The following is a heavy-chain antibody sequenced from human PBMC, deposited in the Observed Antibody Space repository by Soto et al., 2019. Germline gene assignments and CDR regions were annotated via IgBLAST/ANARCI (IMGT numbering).Heavy chain of an antibody. V-gene: IGHV3-7*05. J-gene: IGHJ4*02. CDR2: IKQDGTET. D-gene: IGHD3-10*01. CDR1: GFPFSSYW. Sequence: EVQLVESGGGLVQPGGSLRLSCAASGFPFSSYWMSWVRQALGKGLEWVATIKQDGTETYYLDSVKGRFTISRDNAKTSLYLQMNSLRAEDTAVYYCASYSYVSGSRSFDYWGQATLVTVSS. CDR3: ASYSYVSGSRSFDY.